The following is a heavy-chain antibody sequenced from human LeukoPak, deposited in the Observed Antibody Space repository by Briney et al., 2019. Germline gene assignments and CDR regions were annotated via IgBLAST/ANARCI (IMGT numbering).Heavy chain of an antibody. J-gene: IGHJ2*01. Sequence: GGSLRLSCAASEFTFSTYEMNWVRQAPGKGLEWLSHISGSGKIIYYGVSAKGRFTISRDNAKNSVLLQMNSLRADDTAVYYCVRVSRYSNYWSFDLWGRGALVTVSS. D-gene: IGHD5-18*01. V-gene: IGHV3-48*03. CDR1: EFTFSTYE. CDR2: ISGSGKII. CDR3: VRVSRYSNYWSFDL.